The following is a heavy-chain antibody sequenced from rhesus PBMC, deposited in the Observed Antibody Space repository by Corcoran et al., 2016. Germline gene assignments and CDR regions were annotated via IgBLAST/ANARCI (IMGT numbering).Heavy chain of an antibody. D-gene: IGHD4-29*01. CDR1: GGSISSNY. CDR2: IYGSGSST. Sequence: QLQLQESGPGLVKPSETLSVTCAVSGGSISSNYWSWIRQPPGKGLEWIGRIYGSGSSTNYNPSLTSRVTLSVDTSKNQLSLKLSSVTAADTAVYYCARGLVGSSYIEYFEFWGQGALVTVSS. CDR3: ARGLVGSSYIEYFEF. V-gene: IGHV4-169*01. J-gene: IGHJ1*01.